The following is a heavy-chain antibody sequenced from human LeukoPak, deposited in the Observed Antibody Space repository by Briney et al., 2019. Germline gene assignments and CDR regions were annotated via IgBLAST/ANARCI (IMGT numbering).Heavy chain of an antibody. CDR1: GGSFSDYY. Sequence: SETLSLTCAVYGGSFSDYYWSWIRQPPGKGLEWIGEIDHRESTTYNPSLKSRVTISVDTSKNQFSLKLNSVTAADTAVYYCASRMYYYYGMDVCGQGTTVIVSS. CDR3: ASRMYYYYGMDV. J-gene: IGHJ6*02. V-gene: IGHV4-34*01. CDR2: IDHREST.